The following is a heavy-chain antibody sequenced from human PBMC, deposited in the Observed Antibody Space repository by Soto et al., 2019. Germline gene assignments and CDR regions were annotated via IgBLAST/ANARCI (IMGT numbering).Heavy chain of an antibody. J-gene: IGHJ6*02. CDR1: GGTFSSYA. CDR3: AREARDNYYFWSGSLKLLGRDYYYGMDV. CDR2: IIPIFGTA. Sequence: ASVKVSCKASGGTFSSYAISWVRQAPGQGLEWMGGIIPIFGTANYAQKFQGRVTITADESTSTAYMELSSLRSEDTAVYYCAREARDNYYFWSGSLKLLGRDYYYGMDVWGQGTTVTRLL. D-gene: IGHD3-3*01. V-gene: IGHV1-69*13.